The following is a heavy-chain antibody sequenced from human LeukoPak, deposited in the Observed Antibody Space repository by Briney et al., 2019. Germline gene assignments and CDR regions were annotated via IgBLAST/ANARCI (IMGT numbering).Heavy chain of an antibody. J-gene: IGHJ4*02. D-gene: IGHD6-13*01. CDR3: ARRRAAAGPFDY. V-gene: IGHV4-39*01. Sequence: PSETLSLTCSVSGGSFSGGIYYWGWIRQPPGQGLEWIGNINYRGNTVYNPSLESRVSMSVDTSRSQFSLRPRSVTAADTSVYYCARRRAAAGPFDYWGQGTRVTVSS. CDR2: INYRGNT. CDR1: GGSFSGGIYY.